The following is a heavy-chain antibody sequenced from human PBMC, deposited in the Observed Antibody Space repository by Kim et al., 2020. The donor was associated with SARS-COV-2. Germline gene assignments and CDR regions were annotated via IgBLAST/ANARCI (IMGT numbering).Heavy chain of an antibody. J-gene: IGHJ4*02. CDR3: AKASTYYYDSSVPDY. V-gene: IGHV3-23*01. D-gene: IGHD3-22*01. CDR1: GFTFSSYA. CDR2: ISGSGGST. Sequence: GGSLRLSCAASGFTFSSYAMSWVRQTPGKGLEWVSAISGSGGSTYYADSVKGRFTISRDNSKNTLYLQMNSLRAEDTAVYYCAKASTYYYDSSVPDYWGQGTLVTVSS.